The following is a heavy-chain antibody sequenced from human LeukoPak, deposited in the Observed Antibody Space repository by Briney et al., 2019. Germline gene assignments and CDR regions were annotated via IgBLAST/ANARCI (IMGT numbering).Heavy chain of an antibody. D-gene: IGHD3-10*01. CDR3: ARTIPYGSGRLHPGKYYFDY. CDR1: GFTVSSNY. V-gene: IGHV3-53*01. Sequence: GGSLRLSCAASGFTVSSNYMSWVRQAPGKGLEWVSVIYSGGNTYYADSVKGRFTISRDNSKNTVYFQLDSLRAEDTAVYYCARTIPYGSGRLHPGKYYFDYWGQGTLVTVSS. J-gene: IGHJ4*02. CDR2: IYSGGNT.